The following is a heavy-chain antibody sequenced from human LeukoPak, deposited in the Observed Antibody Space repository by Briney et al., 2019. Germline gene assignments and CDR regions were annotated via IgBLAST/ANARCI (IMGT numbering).Heavy chain of an antibody. CDR1: GGSISSYY. CDR3: ARRVVVVTANDKSDVFDM. V-gene: IGHV4-59*01. J-gene: IGHJ3*02. D-gene: IGHD2-15*01. Sequence: SETLSLTCTVSGGSISSYYWGWIRQPPGKGLEWIGYIYYSGSTNYNPSLKSRVTISLDTSKNQFSLKLSSVTAADTAVYYCARRVVVVTANDKSDVFDMWGQGTVVTVSS. CDR2: IYYSGST.